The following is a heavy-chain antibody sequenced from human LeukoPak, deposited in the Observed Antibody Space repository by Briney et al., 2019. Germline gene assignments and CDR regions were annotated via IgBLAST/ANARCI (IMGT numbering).Heavy chain of an antibody. J-gene: IGHJ4*02. D-gene: IGHD6-19*01. Sequence: GGSLRLSCAASGFTFSSYAMHWVRQAPGKGLEWVAVISYDGSNKYYADSVKGRFTISRDNSKNTLYLQMNSLRAEDTAVYYCARVGGLLAGDYWGQGTLVTVSS. CDR1: GFTFSSYA. CDR2: ISYDGSNK. V-gene: IGHV3-30-3*01. CDR3: ARVGGLLAGDY.